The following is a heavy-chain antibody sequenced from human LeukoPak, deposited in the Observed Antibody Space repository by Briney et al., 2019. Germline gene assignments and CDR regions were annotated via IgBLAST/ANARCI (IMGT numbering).Heavy chain of an antibody. J-gene: IGHJ5*01. V-gene: IGHV3-21*01. D-gene: IGHD3-3*01. Sequence: GGSLRLSCAASGFTFSSYRMIWVRQAPGKGLEWVSYISNSSSYLYYADSVKGRFTISRDNAKNSLYLQLNSLRAEDTAVYYCAKEANFWCGCLYVENWFGPWGKGILVTV. CDR1: GFTFSSYR. CDR2: ISNSSSYL. CDR3: AKEANFWCGCLYVENWFGP.